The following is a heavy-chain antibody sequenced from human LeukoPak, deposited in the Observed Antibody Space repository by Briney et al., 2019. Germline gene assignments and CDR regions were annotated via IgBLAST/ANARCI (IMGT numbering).Heavy chain of an antibody. V-gene: IGHV3-20*04. D-gene: IGHD3-10*02. CDR2: IKWNGGIT. CDR1: GFIFDDYG. CDR3: AKDSRFGELEDDAFDI. J-gene: IGHJ3*02. Sequence: PGGSLRLSCVAAGFIFDDYGMTWVRQAPGKGLEWVSSIKWNGGITAFRVSVKGTFIISRDNSKNTLYLQMNRLRAEDTAVYYCAKDSRFGELEDDAFDIWGQGTMVTVSS.